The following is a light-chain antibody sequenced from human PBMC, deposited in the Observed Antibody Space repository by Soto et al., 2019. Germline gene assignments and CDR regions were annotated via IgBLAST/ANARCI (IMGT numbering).Light chain of an antibody. CDR2: EVT. CDR3: SSYAGNNIFV. CDR1: SSDVGNYDY. Sequence: QSVLTQPPSASGSPGQSVTISCTGTSSDVGNYDYVCWHQQHPGKAPKLMIYEVTKRPSGVPDRFSGSKSGNTASLTVSGLQAEDEADYYCSSYAGNNIFVFGTGTKLTVL. V-gene: IGLV2-8*01. J-gene: IGLJ1*01.